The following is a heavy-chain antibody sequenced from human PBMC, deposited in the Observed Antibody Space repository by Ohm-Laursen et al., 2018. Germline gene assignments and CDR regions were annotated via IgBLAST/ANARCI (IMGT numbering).Heavy chain of an antibody. Sequence: SLRLSCAASGFTFTNYAMNWVRQAPGKGLEWVSAISGSGDSTYYADSVKGRFTISRDNSKNTLYLQMNSLRAEDTAVYYCARAYFGVDYYFDYWGQGTLVTVSS. V-gene: IGHV3-23*01. J-gene: IGHJ4*02. D-gene: IGHD3-3*01. CDR2: ISGSGDST. CDR1: GFTFTNYA. CDR3: ARAYFGVDYYFDY.